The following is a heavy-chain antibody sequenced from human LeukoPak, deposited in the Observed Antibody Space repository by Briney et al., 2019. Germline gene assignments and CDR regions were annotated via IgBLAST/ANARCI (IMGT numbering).Heavy chain of an antibody. V-gene: IGHV4-59*01. CDR2: IYYSGST. D-gene: IGHD2-15*01. Sequence: SETLSLTCTASGGSISSYYWSWIRQPPGKGLEWIGYIYYSGSTNYNPSLKSRVTISVDTSKNQFSLKLSSVTAADTAVYYCARVVAATFDYWGLGTLVTVSS. CDR1: GGSISSYY. J-gene: IGHJ4*02. CDR3: ARVVAATFDY.